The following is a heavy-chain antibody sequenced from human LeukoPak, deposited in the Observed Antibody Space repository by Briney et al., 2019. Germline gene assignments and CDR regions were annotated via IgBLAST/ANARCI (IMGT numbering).Heavy chain of an antibody. CDR3: TTDGAYNWNDVAWFDP. CDR1: GFTFSNAW. D-gene: IGHD1-1*01. Sequence: GGSLRLSCAASGFTFSNAWMSWVRQAPGKGLEWDGRIKSKTDGGTTDYAAPVKGRFTISRDDSKNTLYLQMNSLKTEDTAVYYCTTDGAYNWNDVAWFDPWGQGTLVTVSS. J-gene: IGHJ5*02. CDR2: IKSKTDGGTT. V-gene: IGHV3-15*01.